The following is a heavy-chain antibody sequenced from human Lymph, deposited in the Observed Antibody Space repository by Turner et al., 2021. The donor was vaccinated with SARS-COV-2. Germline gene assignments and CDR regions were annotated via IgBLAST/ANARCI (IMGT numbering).Heavy chain of an antibody. J-gene: IGHJ6*02. V-gene: IGHV3-53*02. CDR1: GFLVSSNY. Sequence: EVQLVETGGGLIQPGGSLRLTCADTGFLVSSNYMNWVRQAPGKGLEWVSLIYSGGSTYYADSVKGRFTISRDNSKNTLYLQMNSMRAEDTAVYYCARDLQLYGMDVWGQGTTVTVSS. CDR2: IYSGGST. CDR3: ARDLQLYGMDV. D-gene: IGHD1-1*01.